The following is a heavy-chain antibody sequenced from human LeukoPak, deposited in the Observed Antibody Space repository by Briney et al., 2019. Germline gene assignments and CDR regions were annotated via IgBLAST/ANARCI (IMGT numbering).Heavy chain of an antibody. CDR2: IYSGGST. Sequence: GGSLRLSCAASGFTVSSNYMSWVRQAPGKGLEWVSVIYSGGSTYYADSVKGRFTISRDNSKNTLYLQMNSLRAEDTAVYYCAKPTSAAADALWGQGTLVTVSS. CDR1: GFTVSSNY. D-gene: IGHD6-25*01. CDR3: AKPTSAAADAL. J-gene: IGHJ4*02. V-gene: IGHV3-66*04.